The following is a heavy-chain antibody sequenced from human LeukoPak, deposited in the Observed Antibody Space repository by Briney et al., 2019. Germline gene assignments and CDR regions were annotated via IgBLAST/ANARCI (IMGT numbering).Heavy chain of an antibody. Sequence: GGSLRLSCAASGFTFDEYAMHWVRQVPGKGLEWVSSISWNSNNIAYAGSVKGRFTISRDNAKNSLYLQMNSLRDEDTALYSCPKGYCSGASFDYFYGMDVWGQGTTVTVSS. D-gene: IGHD2-15*01. V-gene: IGHV3-9*01. CDR1: GFTFDEYA. CDR2: ISWNSNNI. CDR3: PKGYCSGASFDYFYGMDV. J-gene: IGHJ6*02.